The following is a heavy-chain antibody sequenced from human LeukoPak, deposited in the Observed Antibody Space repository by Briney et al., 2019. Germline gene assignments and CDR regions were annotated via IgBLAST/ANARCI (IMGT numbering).Heavy chain of an antibody. J-gene: IGHJ1*01. CDR3: ARSTVRVLEEYSQH. CDR2: IYYSGST. CDR1: GGSISSSSYY. D-gene: IGHD4-17*01. V-gene: IGHV4-39*01. Sequence: PSETLSLTCTVSGGSISSSSYYWGWIRQPPGKGLEWIGSIYYSGSTYYNPSLKSRVTISVDTSKNQFSLKLSSVTAADTAVYYCARSTVRVLEEYSQHWGQGTLVTVSS.